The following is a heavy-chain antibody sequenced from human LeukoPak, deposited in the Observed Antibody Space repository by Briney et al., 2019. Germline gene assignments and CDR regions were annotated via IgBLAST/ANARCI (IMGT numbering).Heavy chain of an antibody. D-gene: IGHD6-6*01. CDR2: ISAYNGNT. CDR3: ARDRLPVHYYYGMDV. J-gene: IGHJ6*02. Sequence: ASVKVSCKASGYTFTSYGISWVRQAPGQGLEWMGWISAYNGNTNYAQKLQGRVTMTTDTSTSTAYMELRSLRSDDTAVYYCARDRLPVHYYYGMDVWGQGTTVTVS. CDR1: GYTFTSYG. V-gene: IGHV1-18*01.